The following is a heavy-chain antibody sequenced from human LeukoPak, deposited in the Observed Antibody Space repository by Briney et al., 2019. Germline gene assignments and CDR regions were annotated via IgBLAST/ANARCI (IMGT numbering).Heavy chain of an antibody. Sequence: GGSLRLSCSASGFSFSDYDMNWVRQAPGKGLEWVSAISGRSSHVYYGESVKGRFTISRDNAKDSLYLQLDSLGVEDTAVYYCGRAFPPLRTSSAGDLWGQGTLVTVSS. CDR3: GRAFPPLRTSSAGDL. J-gene: IGHJ1*01. CDR2: ISGRSSHV. V-gene: IGHV3-21*01. CDR1: GFSFSDYD. D-gene: IGHD3-16*01.